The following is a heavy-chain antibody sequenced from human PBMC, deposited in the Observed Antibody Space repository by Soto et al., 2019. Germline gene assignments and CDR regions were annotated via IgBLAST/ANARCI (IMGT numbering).Heavy chain of an antibody. D-gene: IGHD2-8*01. V-gene: IGHV3-53*04. CDR3: ASREDVYAISYYMDV. CDR2: IYSGGST. CDR1: GFTVSSNY. Sequence: GGSLRLSCAASGFTVSSNYMSWVRQAPGKGLEWVSVIYSGGSTYYADSVKVRFTISRHNSKNTLYLQMNSLRAEDTAVYYCASREDVYAISYYMDVWGKGTTVTVSS. J-gene: IGHJ6*03.